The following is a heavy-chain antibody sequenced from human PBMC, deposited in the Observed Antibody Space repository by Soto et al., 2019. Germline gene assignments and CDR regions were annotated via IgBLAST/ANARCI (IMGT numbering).Heavy chain of an antibody. Sequence: EVHLVESGGGLVQPGGSLRISCAASGFTFRSYSLNWVRQAPGKGLEWVSYITSSGTTVYYADSVRGRFTISRDNAKNSLYLQMNILRDDDTAVYYCARGSSNWAYYFDFLGQGTLFTVSS. CDR2: ITSSGTTV. CDR3: ARGSSNWAYYFDF. CDR1: GFTFRSYS. J-gene: IGHJ4*02. V-gene: IGHV3-48*02. D-gene: IGHD6-13*01.